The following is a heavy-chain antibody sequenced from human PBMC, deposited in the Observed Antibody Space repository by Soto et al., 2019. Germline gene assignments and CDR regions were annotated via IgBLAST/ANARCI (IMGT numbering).Heavy chain of an antibody. CDR1: CGSFSGYY. J-gene: IGHJ6*02. Sequence: PSETLCLTWAVYCGSFSGYYWSWIRQPLWRGLEWIGENNHSGSTNYNPSLKSRVTISVATYKNQFSLKLSSVTAAETAVYYCARGPHYRYCSSTSCYLLNRNYYYCGMDVWGQGNTVT. V-gene: IGHV4-34*01. CDR2: NNHSGST. D-gene: IGHD2-2*01. CDR3: ARGPHYRYCSSTSCYLLNRNYYYCGMDV.